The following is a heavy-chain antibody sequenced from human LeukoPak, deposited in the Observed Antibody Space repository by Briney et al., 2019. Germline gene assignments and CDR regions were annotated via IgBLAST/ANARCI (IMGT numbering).Heavy chain of an antibody. Sequence: GGSLRLSCAASGFTSSSYEMNWFRQAPGKGLEWVSYISSSGSTIYYADSVKGRFTISRDKAKNSLYLQMNSLRAEATAVFYCARGGITMVRGVIFYYYYMDVWGKGTTVTVSS. CDR2: ISSSGSTI. D-gene: IGHD3-10*01. J-gene: IGHJ6*03. CDR3: ARGGITMVRGVIFYYYYMDV. V-gene: IGHV3-48*03. CDR1: GFTSSSYE.